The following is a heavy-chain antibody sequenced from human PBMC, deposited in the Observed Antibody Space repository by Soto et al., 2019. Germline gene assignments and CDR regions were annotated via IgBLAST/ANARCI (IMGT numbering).Heavy chain of an antibody. V-gene: IGHV6-1*01. CDR1: VDIVSSDTAA. Sequence: SQTLSLTCAISVDIVSSDTAAWNWIRSSPSRGLEWLGRTYYRSNWRHDYAVSVKSRITVNPDTSKNHFSLQLNSVTPDDTAVYYCARGVAGSGFDLWGQGTLVTVSS. CDR3: ARGVAGSGFDL. D-gene: IGHD6-19*01. J-gene: IGHJ4*02. CDR2: TYYRSNWRH.